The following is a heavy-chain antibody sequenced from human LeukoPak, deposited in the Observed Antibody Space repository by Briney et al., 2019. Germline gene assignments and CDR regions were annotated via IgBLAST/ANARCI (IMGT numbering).Heavy chain of an antibody. Sequence: SSETLSLTCAVYGGSFSGYYWSWVRQPPGKGLEWIGEINHSGSTNYNPSLKSRVTISVDTSKNQFSLKLGSVTAADTAAYYCARGIPVAGTPRYYFDYWGQGTLVTVSS. CDR2: INHSGST. D-gene: IGHD6-19*01. J-gene: IGHJ4*02. CDR3: ARGIPVAGTPRYYFDY. CDR1: GGSFSGYY. V-gene: IGHV4-34*01.